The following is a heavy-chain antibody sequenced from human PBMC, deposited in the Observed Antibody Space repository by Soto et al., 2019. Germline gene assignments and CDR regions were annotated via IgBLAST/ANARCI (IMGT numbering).Heavy chain of an antibody. CDR1: GGSISSGGYY. Sequence: TSETLSLTCTVSGGSISSGGYYWSWIRQHPGKGLEWIGYIYYSGSTYYNPSLKSRVTISVDTSKNQFSLKLSSVTAADTAVYYCARFPTGGEYYYYYCMDVWGKGTTVTVSS. V-gene: IGHV4-31*03. CDR2: IYYSGST. CDR3: ARFPTGGEYYYYYCMDV. J-gene: IGHJ6*03. D-gene: IGHD3-10*01.